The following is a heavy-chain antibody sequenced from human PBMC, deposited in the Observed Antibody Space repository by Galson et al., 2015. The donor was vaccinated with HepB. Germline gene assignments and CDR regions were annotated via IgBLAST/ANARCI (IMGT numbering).Heavy chain of an antibody. Sequence: SLRLSCAASGFTFDDYAMHWVRQAPGKGLEWVSGCSWNSNNIRYADSVKGRFTISRDNAKNSLYPQMNSLTTEDTALYYCARDIHHYYDSSGYWGAIDYWGRGTLVTVSS. CDR3: ARDIHHYYDSSGYWGAIDY. J-gene: IGHJ4*02. D-gene: IGHD3-22*01. V-gene: IGHV3-9*01. CDR1: GFTFDDYA. CDR2: CSWNSNNI.